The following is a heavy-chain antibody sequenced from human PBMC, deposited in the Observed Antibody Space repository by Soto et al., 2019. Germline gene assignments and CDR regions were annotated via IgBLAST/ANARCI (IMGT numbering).Heavy chain of an antibody. V-gene: IGHV3-33*01. J-gene: IGHJ4*02. CDR2: IWYDGSNK. CDR3: ARAIFSRRGSGNSYGGRGGADY. Sequence: QVQLVESGGGVVQPGRSLRLSCAASGFTFSSYGMHWVRQAPGKGLEWVAVIWYDGSNKYYADSVKGRFTISRDNSKNTLYLQMNSVRAEDTAVYYWARAIFSRRGSGNSYGGRGGADYWGQGTLVTFSS. CDR1: GFTFSSYG. D-gene: IGHD5-18*01.